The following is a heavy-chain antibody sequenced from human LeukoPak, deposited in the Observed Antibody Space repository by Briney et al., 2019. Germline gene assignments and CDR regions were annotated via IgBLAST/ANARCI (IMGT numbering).Heavy chain of an antibody. D-gene: IGHD3-22*01. CDR1: GGSISSSSYY. CDR3: ARFVSTGYADY. CDR2: IYYSGST. Sequence: KPSETLSLTCTVSGGSISSSSYYWGWIRQPPGKGLEWIGSIYYSGSTYYNPSLKSRVTISVDTSKNQFSLKLSSVTAADTAVYYCARFVSTGYADYWGQGTLVTVSS. V-gene: IGHV4-39*07. J-gene: IGHJ4*02.